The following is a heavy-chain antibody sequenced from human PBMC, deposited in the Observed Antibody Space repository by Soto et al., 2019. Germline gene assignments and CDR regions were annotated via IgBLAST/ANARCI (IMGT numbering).Heavy chain of an antibody. Sequence: QVQLQESGPGLVKPSETLSLTCSVSGRSGSDASYHWVWVRQPPGKGLQWIGNISYSGDTNYNPSLKSRVTITLDTSKNQFALKLNSVTAADTAVYYCARRVGGTPPINWGQGTLVTVSS. CDR2: ISYSGDT. V-gene: IGHV4-61*01. J-gene: IGHJ4*02. CDR1: GRSGSDASYH. D-gene: IGHD1-26*01. CDR3: ARRVGGTPPIN.